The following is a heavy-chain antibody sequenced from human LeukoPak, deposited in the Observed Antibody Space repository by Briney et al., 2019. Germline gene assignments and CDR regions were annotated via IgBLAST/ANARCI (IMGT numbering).Heavy chain of an antibody. J-gene: IGHJ4*02. CDR3: AKDAPGGSHWPT. CDR1: GFTFSSYA. CDR2: ISGGNT. D-gene: IGHD1-26*01. V-gene: IGHV3-23*01. Sequence: GGSLRLSCEASGFTFSSYAMSWARQAPGKGLEWVSLISGGNTYYADSVKGRFTISRDNSRNTLYLQMSSLRVEDTAVYYCAKDAPGGSHWPTWGQGTLVTVSS.